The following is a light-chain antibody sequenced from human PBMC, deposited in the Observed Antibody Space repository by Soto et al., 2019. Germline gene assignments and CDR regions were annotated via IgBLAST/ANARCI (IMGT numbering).Light chain of an antibody. CDR2: DTT. V-gene: IGLV7-46*01. CDR3: LLSYNGPYV. J-gene: IGLJ1*01. CDR1: TEAVTNGHY. Sequence: QAVLTQEPSLTVSPGGTVTVTCGSSTEAVTNGHYPYWFQQKPGQAPRTLIYDTTNRHSWTPARFSGSPLGGKAALTLSGAQPEDEAEYYCLLSYNGPYVFGTGTKVTVL.